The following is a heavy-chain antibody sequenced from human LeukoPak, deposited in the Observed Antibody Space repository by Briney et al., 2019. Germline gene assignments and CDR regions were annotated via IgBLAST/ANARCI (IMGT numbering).Heavy chain of an antibody. Sequence: GASVKVSCKASGYTFTSYDINWVRQAPGQGLEWMGWISAYNGNTNYAQKLQGRVTMTTDTSTSTAYMELRSLRSDDTAVYYCARALPTTMIVVVGYSGDAFDIWGQGTMVTVSS. CDR2: ISAYNGNT. D-gene: IGHD3-22*01. CDR3: ARALPTTMIVVVGYSGDAFDI. J-gene: IGHJ3*02. CDR1: GYTFTSYD. V-gene: IGHV1-18*01.